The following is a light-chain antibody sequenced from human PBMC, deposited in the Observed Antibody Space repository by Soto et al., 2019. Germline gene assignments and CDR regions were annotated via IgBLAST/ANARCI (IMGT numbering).Light chain of an antibody. J-gene: IGLJ2*01. CDR3: AVWDDSLNGVV. CDR2: GNN. CDR1: SSNIGSKP. Sequence: QSVLTQPPSASGTPGQRVTISCSGSSSNIGSKPVNWFQQLPGTAPRLLIYGNNQRPSGVPDQSSGSKSGTSASLAISGLQSEDEGDYYCAVWDDSLNGVVFGGGTKVNVL. V-gene: IGLV1-44*01.